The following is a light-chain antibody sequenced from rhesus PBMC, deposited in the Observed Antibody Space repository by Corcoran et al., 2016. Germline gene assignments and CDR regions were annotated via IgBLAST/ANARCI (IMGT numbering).Light chain of an antibody. V-gene: IGKV1-66*01. CDR1: QTVNNY. CDR2: YAS. CDR3: QQYNNPPLT. J-gene: IGKJ4*01. Sequence: DIQMTQSPSSLSASVGDRVTITCRASQTVNNYLSWYQQKPGKAPKPLLYYASRLETGVPTRVSGSGSGTDYILTISSLQPEDIATYYCQQYNNPPLTFGGGTKVEFK.